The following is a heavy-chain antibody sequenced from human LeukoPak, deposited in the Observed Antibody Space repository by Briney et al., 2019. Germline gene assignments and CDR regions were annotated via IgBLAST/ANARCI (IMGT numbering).Heavy chain of an antibody. V-gene: IGHV4-61*02. D-gene: IGHD3-10*01. CDR3: ARGLRGSGSPGRWFDP. CDR1: GGSIDSYVYY. Sequence: SQTLSLTCTVSGGSIDSYVYYWNWIRQPAGKGLEWIGRIYTSGSTNYNPSLKSRVTISVDTSKNQFSLKLSSVTAADTAVYYCARGLRGSGSPGRWFDPWGQGTLVTVSS. CDR2: IYTSGST. J-gene: IGHJ5*02.